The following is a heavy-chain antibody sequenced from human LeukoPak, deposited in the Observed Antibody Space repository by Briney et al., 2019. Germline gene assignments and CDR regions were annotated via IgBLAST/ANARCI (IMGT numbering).Heavy chain of an antibody. CDR1: GFTFTNTW. CDR2: ISGSGGRT. D-gene: IGHD6-19*01. V-gene: IGHV3-23*01. CDR3: AKDLSPWAGLLTVAGSDAFDI. J-gene: IGHJ3*02. Sequence: PGGSLRLSCAASGFTFTNTWMSWVRQAPGKGLEWVSTISGSGGRTYYADSVKGRFTISRDNSKNTLYLQMNSLRVEDTAVYYCAKDLSPWAGLLTVAGSDAFDIWGQGTVVTVSS.